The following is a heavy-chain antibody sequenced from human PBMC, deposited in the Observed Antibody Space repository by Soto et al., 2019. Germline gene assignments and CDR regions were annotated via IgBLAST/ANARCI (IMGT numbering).Heavy chain of an antibody. V-gene: IGHV4-59*01. J-gene: IGHJ5*02. D-gene: IGHD3-9*01. CDR2: VYYSGST. Sequence: SETLSLTCFVSGGSISNYYWTWVRQPPGKGLEWIGYVYYSGSTNYNPSLESRVTISIDASKNQFSLKMKSVTAADTAVYYCVRDYLLTGLDPWGKGARFTGSS. CDR1: GGSISNYY. CDR3: VRDYLLTGLDP.